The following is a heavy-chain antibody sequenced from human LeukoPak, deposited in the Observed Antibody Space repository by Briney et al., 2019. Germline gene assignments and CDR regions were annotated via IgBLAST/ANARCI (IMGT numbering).Heavy chain of an antibody. CDR3: AKDVLFTYYFDY. CDR1: GFTFSSYG. D-gene: IGHD3-10*02. CDR2: ISYDGSNK. V-gene: IGHV3-30*18. J-gene: IGHJ4*02. Sequence: GGSLRLSCAASGFTFSSYGMHWVRQAPGKGLEWVAVISYDGSNKYYADSVKGRFTISRDNSKNTLYLQMNSLRAEDTAVYYCAKDVLFTYYFDYWGQGTLVTVSS.